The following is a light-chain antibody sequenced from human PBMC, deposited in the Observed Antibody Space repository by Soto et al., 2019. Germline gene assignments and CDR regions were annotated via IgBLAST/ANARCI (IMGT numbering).Light chain of an antibody. CDR1: QSVSNN. J-gene: IGKJ1*01. V-gene: IGKV3-15*01. CDR3: QQYYNWPPWT. CDR2: DAS. Sequence: ILMTQSPATLSVSPGERATLSCRASQSVSNNLAWYQQKPGQAPRLLIYDASTRATGIPARFSGSGSGTEFTLTISGLQSEDFPVYYCQQYYNWPPWTFGQGTKVEIK.